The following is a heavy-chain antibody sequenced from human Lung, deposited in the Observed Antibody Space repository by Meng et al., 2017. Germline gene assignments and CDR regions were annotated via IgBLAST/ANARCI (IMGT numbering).Heavy chain of an antibody. V-gene: IGHV3-21*01. Sequence: EVKVVESGGGLVKPGESLRLSCAASGLTFSSYSMNWVRQAPGKGLEWVSYISSNSYYIYYAGSVKGRFTISRDNAKNSVYLQMNSLRAEDTAVYYCARGDTSMLDYWGQGTLVTVSS. J-gene: IGHJ4*02. CDR3: ARGDTSMLDY. CDR2: ISSNSYYI. D-gene: IGHD5-18*01. CDR1: GLTFSSYS.